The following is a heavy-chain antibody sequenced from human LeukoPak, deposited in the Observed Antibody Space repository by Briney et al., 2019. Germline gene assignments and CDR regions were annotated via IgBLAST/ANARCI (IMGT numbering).Heavy chain of an antibody. CDR1: GFTFITSG. Sequence: GGSLRLSCAASGFTFITSGMHWVRQAPGKGLEWVAVIWADGSRKYYADSVKGRFTISKDNAKDTLYLQMDSLRAEDTAVYYCARDLGGSPFDYWGQGTLVSVSS. CDR2: IWADGSRK. J-gene: IGHJ4*02. CDR3: ARDLGGSPFDY. V-gene: IGHV3-33*01. D-gene: IGHD1-26*01.